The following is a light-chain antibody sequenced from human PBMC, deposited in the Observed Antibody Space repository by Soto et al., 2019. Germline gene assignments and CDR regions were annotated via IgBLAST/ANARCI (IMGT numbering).Light chain of an antibody. Sequence: QSALTQPASVSGSPGQSITISCTGTSSDVGAYNYVSWYQQHPGKAPKLMIYDVSNRPSGVSNRFSGSKSGNTASLTISGLQAEDEADYYCSSYTSGSTLYVVFGGGTELTVL. CDR2: DVS. J-gene: IGLJ2*01. CDR1: SSDVGAYNY. CDR3: SSYTSGSTLYVV. V-gene: IGLV2-14*01.